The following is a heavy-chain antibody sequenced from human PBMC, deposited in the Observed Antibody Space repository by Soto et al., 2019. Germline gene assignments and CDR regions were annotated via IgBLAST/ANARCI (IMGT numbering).Heavy chain of an antibody. CDR2: IYHSGSD. V-gene: IGHV4-4*02. J-gene: IGHJ4*02. Sequence: QVHLQESGPGLVKPSGTLSLSCAVSGGSISSDHWWSWVRQSPGKGLERIGEIYHSGSDSYNAALPSRVTVSTDISKNQFSLKLTSVTAADTAVYYCVRNGYAGLEYWGQGTLVTVSS. CDR3: VRNGYAGLEY. D-gene: IGHD3-3*01. CDR1: GGSISSDHW.